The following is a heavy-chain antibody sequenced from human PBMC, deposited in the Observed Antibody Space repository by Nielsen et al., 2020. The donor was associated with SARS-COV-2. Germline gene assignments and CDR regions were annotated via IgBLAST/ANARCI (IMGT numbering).Heavy chain of an antibody. CDR2: ISYDGSNK. D-gene: IGHD1-1*01. CDR1: GFTFSSYG. J-gene: IGHJ4*02. Sequence: GGSLRLSCAASGFTFSSYGMHWVRQAPGKGLEWVAVISYDGSNKYYADSVKGRFTISRDNSKNTLYLQMNSLRAEDTAVYYCARGVWNDGGDYWGQGTLVTVSS. CDR3: ARGVWNDGGDY. V-gene: IGHV3-30*03.